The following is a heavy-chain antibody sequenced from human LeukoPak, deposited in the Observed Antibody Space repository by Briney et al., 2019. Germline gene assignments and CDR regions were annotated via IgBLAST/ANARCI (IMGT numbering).Heavy chain of an antibody. Sequence: SETLSLTCSVSGYSISSGFYWGWIRQPPGKGLEWIGRIYHSGITYYNPSLKSRVTISVDTSKNQFSLKLSSVTAADTAVYYCARARVTTFDYWGQGTLVTVSS. CDR2: IYHSGIT. CDR1: GYSISSGFY. CDR3: ARARVTTFDY. V-gene: IGHV4-38-2*02. D-gene: IGHD4-17*01. J-gene: IGHJ4*02.